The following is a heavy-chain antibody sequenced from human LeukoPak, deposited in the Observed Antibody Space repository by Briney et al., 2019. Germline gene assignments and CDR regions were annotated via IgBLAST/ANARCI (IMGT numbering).Heavy chain of an antibody. CDR1: GFNFDRYT. CDR3: AKELDTMFFDY. D-gene: IGHD3-10*02. Sequence: GGSLRLTCATSGFNFDRYTIHWVRQAPGKGLEWVSLAGWAGGTTFYSDSVRGRFTISRDSGRKSVYLQMNSLTTDDTAFYFCAKELDTMFFDYWGQGALVTVSS. CDR2: AGWAGGTT. V-gene: IGHV3-43*01. J-gene: IGHJ4*02.